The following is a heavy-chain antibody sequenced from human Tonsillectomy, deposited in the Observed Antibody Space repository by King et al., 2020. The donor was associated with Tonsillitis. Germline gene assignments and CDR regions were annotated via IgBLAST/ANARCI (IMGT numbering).Heavy chain of an antibody. D-gene: IGHD3-9*01. CDR1: GGTFSNYA. J-gene: IGHJ5*02. V-gene: IGHV1-69*04. Sequence: VQLVQSGAEVKKPGSSVKVSCKASGGTFSNYAITWVRQSPGQGLEWMGRIIPILDIANYAQKFQGRVTITADNSTVTAYMELSSLRSEDTAVFYCARESALRHFYWTTYNWFAPCGQGILLTVSS. CDR3: ARESALRHFYWTTYNWFAP. CDR2: IIPILDIA.